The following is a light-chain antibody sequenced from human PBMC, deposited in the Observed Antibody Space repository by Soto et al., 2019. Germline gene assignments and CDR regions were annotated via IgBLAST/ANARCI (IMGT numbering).Light chain of an antibody. J-gene: IGLJ1*01. CDR2: DVS. Sequence: QSALTQPASVSGSPGQSITISCTGTSSDVGGYNYVSWYQQHPGKAPKLMIYDVSNRPSGVSNRFSGSKSGNTASLTISGLQAEDEAGYYCSSYTSSSTPYYVFGTGTKLTVL. CDR1: SSDVGGYNY. CDR3: SSYTSSSTPYYV. V-gene: IGLV2-14*01.